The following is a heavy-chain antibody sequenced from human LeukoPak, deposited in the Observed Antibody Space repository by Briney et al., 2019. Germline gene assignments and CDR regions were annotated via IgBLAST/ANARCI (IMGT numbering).Heavy chain of an antibody. Sequence: ASVKVSCKASGYTFTSYGISWVRQAPGRGLEWMGWISAYNGNTNYAQKLQGRVTMTTDTSTSTAYMELRSLRSDDTAVYYCARVELSNNWFDPWGQGTLVTVSS. J-gene: IGHJ5*02. CDR2: ISAYNGNT. CDR3: ARVELSNNWFDP. CDR1: GYTFTSYG. D-gene: IGHD1-26*01. V-gene: IGHV1-18*01.